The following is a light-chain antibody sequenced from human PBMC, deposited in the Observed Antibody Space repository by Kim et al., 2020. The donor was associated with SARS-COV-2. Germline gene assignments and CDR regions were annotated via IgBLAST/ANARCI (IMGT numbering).Light chain of an antibody. CDR2: DAS. V-gene: IGKV3-11*01. CDR1: QSVSSY. CDR3: QQRSSWPPIT. J-gene: IGKJ3*01. Sequence: SPGEIATRSCRASQSVSSYLAWYQQKPGQAPRLLIYDASNRATGIPARFSGSGSGTDFTLTISSLEPEDFAVYYCQQRSSWPPITFGPGTKVDIK.